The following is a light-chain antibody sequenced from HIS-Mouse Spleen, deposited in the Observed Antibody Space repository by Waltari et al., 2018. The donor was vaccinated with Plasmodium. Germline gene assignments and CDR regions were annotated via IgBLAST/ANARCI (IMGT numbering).Light chain of an antibody. CDR3: QQRSNWPPT. V-gene: IGKV3-11*01. CDR1: QSVSSY. CDR2: DAS. Sequence: EIVLTQSPATLSLSLGERATLSCRASQSVSSYLAWYQQKPGQAPRLLIYDASNRATGIPARFSGSGSGTDFTLTISSLEPEDFALYYCQQRSNWPPTFGQGTRLEIK. J-gene: IGKJ5*01.